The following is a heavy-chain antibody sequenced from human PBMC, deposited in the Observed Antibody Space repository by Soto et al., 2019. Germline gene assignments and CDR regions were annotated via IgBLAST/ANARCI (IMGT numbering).Heavy chain of an antibody. Sequence: EVQLVESGGGLVQPGESLRLSCAASEFSVSSNYMSWVRQAPGKGLEWVSVIYASGTTYYADSARGRFTISTDSSKNTLYLQMTSLRAEDTAVYYCARNPYCFTSGCYYADYWGQGTLVTVSS. D-gene: IGHD2-15*01. J-gene: IGHJ4*02. CDR3: ARNPYCFTSGCYYADY. CDR2: IYASGTT. CDR1: EFSVSSNY. V-gene: IGHV3-66*01.